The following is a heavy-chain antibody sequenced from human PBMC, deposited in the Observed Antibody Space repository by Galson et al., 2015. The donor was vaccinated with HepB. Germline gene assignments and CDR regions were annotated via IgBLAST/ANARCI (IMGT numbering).Heavy chain of an antibody. CDR3: ARGGIAVVAGTVGWFDP. Sequence: LTCAVYGGSFSGYYWSWIRQPPGKGLEWIGEINHSGSTNYNPSLKSRVTIPVDTSKNQFSLKLSSVTAADTAVYYCARGGIAVVAGTVGWFDPWGQGTLVTVSS. CDR1: GGSFSGYY. V-gene: IGHV4-34*01. J-gene: IGHJ5*02. D-gene: IGHD6-19*01. CDR2: INHSGST.